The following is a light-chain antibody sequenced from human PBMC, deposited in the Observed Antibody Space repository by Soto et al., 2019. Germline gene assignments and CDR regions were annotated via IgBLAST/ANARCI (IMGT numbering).Light chain of an antibody. CDR2: VSN. V-gene: IGLV1-44*01. CDR1: SYNIGSNS. Sequence: QSMLTQPPSASQTPGQRVTIYCSGSSYNIGSNSVNWYQQFPGTAPKLLIFVSNQRPSGVPDRFSGSKSGTSASLAISGLQSEDEADYYCAAWDDGLNGWVFGGGTKLTVL. J-gene: IGLJ3*02. CDR3: AAWDDGLNGWV.